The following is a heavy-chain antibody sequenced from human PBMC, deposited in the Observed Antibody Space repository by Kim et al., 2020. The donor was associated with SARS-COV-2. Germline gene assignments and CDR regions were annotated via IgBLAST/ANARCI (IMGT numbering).Heavy chain of an antibody. J-gene: IGHJ5*02. V-gene: IGHV1-2*02. Sequence: ASVKVSCKASGYTFTGYYMHWVRQAPGQGLEWMGWINPNSGGTNYAQKFQGRVTMTRDTSISTAYMELSRLRSDDTAVYYCARVSACTNGVCYGSWFDPWGQGTLVTVSS. CDR2: INPNSGGT. CDR3: ARVSACTNGVCYGSWFDP. D-gene: IGHD2-8*01. CDR1: GYTFTGYY.